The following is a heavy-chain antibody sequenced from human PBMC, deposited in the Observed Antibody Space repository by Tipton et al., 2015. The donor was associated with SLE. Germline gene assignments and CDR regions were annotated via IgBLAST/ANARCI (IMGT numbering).Heavy chain of an antibody. CDR3: ARDLPSGYGAFDI. D-gene: IGHD3-22*01. CDR1: GGSISSGGYY. J-gene: IGHJ3*02. Sequence: TLSLTCTVSGGSISSGGYYWSWIRQHPGKGLEWIGYIYYSGSTYYNPSLKSRVTISVDTSKNQFSLKLSSVTAADTAVYYCARDLPSGYGAFDIWGQGTMVTVSS. V-gene: IGHV4-31*03. CDR2: IYYSGST.